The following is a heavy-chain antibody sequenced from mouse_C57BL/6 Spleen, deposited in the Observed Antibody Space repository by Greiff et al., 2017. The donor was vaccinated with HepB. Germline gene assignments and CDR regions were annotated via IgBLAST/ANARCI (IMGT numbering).Heavy chain of an antibody. Sequence: QVQLQQPGAELVKPGASVKLSCKASGYTFTSYWMHWVKQRPGQGLEWIGMIHPNSGSTNYNEKFKSKATLTVDKSSSPAYMQLSSLTPEDSAVYYCARGYEEDWFAYWGQGTLVTVSA. CDR1: GYTFTSYW. CDR2: IHPNSGST. J-gene: IGHJ3*01. D-gene: IGHD2-10*02. V-gene: IGHV1-64*01. CDR3: ARGYEEDWFAY.